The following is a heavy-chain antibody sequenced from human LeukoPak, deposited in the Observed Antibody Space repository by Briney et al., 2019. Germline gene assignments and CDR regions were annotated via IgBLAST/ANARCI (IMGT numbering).Heavy chain of an antibody. D-gene: IGHD5-12*01. CDR3: ARIGSRIAWINHYWYFDL. V-gene: IGHV5-51*01. CDR2: IYPGDSDT. J-gene: IGHJ2*01. CDR1: GYSFTSYW. Sequence: GESLKISCKGSGYSFTSYWIGWVRQMPGKGLEWMGVIYPGDSDTRYSPSFQGQVTISADKSISTAYLQWNSLEASDTAMFYCARIGSRIAWINHYWYFDLWGRGTLVTVSS.